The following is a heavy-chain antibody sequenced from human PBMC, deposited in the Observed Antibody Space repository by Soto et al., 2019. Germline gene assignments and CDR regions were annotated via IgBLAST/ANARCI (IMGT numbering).Heavy chain of an antibody. V-gene: IGHV3-74*03. CDR3: AREAGYCSRTSCYRRAFDT. J-gene: IGHJ3*02. CDR2: INTDGSSS. CDR1: GFTFSGHW. D-gene: IGHD2-2*01. Sequence: EVQLVESGGDLVQPGGSLRLSCAASGFTFSGHWMHWVRQVPGKGLEWVSRINTDGSSSAYADSVKGRFTISRDNAKNTLYLQMKGLRAEDTAVYYCAREAGYCSRTSCYRRAFDTWGQGTTVTVSS.